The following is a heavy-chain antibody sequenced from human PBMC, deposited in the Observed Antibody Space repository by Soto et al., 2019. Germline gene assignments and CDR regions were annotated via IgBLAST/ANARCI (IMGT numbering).Heavy chain of an antibody. J-gene: IGHJ4*02. V-gene: IGHV3-74*01. CDR1: GFTFSRYW. CDR2: ISGDGAHT. Sequence: EVQLAESGGGLIQPGGSLRLSCATSGFTFSRYWIHWVRQAPGEGLVWVSRISGDGAHTDYAESVKGRFTVSRDIAKSTGYLQMNNLRAEDTAIYYCARLGFVGEGDFWGQGILVTVSS. CDR3: ARLGFVGEGDF. D-gene: IGHD3-16*01.